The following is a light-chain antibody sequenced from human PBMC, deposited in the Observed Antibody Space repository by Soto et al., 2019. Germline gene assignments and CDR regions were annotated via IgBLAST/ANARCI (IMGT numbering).Light chain of an antibody. CDR2: GAS. V-gene: IGKV3-15*01. J-gene: IGKJ3*01. CDR3: QHCNDWPPLYT. Sequence: EIVMTQSPATLSVSPGERATLSCRASQSVGSNLAWYQQKPGQAPRLLIYGASTRATGIPARFSGSGSGTEFYFTLSSLHSEDLAVYYYQHCNDWPPLYTFGPGTKVDIK. CDR1: QSVGSN.